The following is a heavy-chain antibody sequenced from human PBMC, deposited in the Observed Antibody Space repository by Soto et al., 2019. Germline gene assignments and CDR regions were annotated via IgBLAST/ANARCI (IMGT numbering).Heavy chain of an antibody. V-gene: IGHV3-21*01. CDR1: GFTFSSYS. J-gene: IGHJ4*02. CDR2: ISSSSSYI. CDR3: ARDSEVGATTSAFDY. D-gene: IGHD1-26*01. Sequence: GGSLRLSCAASGFTFSSYSMNWVRQAPGKGLEWVSSISSSSSYIYYADSVKGRFTISRDNAKNSLYLQMNSLRAEDTAVYYCARDSEVGATTSAFDYWGQGTLVTVSS.